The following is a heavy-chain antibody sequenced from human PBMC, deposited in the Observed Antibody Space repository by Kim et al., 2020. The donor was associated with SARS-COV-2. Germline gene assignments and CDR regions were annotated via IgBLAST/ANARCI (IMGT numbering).Heavy chain of an antibody. CDR1: GGTFSSYA. CDR2: IIPILGIA. CDR3: ARTLVEMATIPPHYYYYGMDV. D-gene: IGHD5-12*01. Sequence: SVKVSCKASGGTFSSYAISWVRQAPGQGLEWMGRIIPILGIANYAQKFQGRVTITADKSTSTAYMELSSLRSEDTAVYYCARTLVEMATIPPHYYYYGMDVWGQGTTVTVSS. V-gene: IGHV1-69*04. J-gene: IGHJ6*02.